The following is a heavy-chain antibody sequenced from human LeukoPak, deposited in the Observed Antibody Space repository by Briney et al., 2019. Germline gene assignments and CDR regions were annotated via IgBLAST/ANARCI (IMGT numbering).Heavy chain of an antibody. V-gene: IGHV3-48*01. CDR3: ARASWDIVVVVAATSPY. CDR2: ISSSSSTI. D-gene: IGHD2-15*01. J-gene: IGHJ4*02. Sequence: GGSLRLSCAASGFTFSSYGMNWVRQAPGKGLEWVSYISSSSSTIYYADSVKGRFTISRDNAKNSLYLQMNSLRAEDTAVYYCARASWDIVVVVAATSPYWGQGTLVTVSS. CDR1: GFTFSSYG.